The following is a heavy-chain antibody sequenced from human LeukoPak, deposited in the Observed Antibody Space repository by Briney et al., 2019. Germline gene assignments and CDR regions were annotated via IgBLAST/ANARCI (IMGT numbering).Heavy chain of an antibody. CDR3: AREVVVPAAIPPYYYYYGMDV. CDR1: CGSISSGCYY. J-gene: IGHJ6*02. D-gene: IGHD2-2*01. V-gene: IGHV4-61*02. Sequence: SETLSLTRTVFCGSISSGCYYLSWVRQPPGKGLEGIGRIYSSGSTNYNPSLKSRVTISVDTSKNQFSLKLSSVTAADTAVYYCAREVVVPAAIPPYYYYYGMDVWGQGTTVTVSS. CDR2: IYSSGST.